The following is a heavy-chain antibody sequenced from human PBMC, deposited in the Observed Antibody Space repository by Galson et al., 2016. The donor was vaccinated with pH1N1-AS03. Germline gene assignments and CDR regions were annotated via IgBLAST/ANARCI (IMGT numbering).Heavy chain of an antibody. Sequence: SLRLSCAASGFTFSDFDMHWVRQVSRKGPEWVSGIGSAGDTYYAASVKGRFTISRENAKNSLYLQMSSVTAGDTAVYYCARDPHGLDVWGQGTAVTVSS. CDR1: GFTFSDFD. V-gene: IGHV3-13*01. J-gene: IGHJ6*02. CDR3: ARDPHGLDV. CDR2: IGSAGDT.